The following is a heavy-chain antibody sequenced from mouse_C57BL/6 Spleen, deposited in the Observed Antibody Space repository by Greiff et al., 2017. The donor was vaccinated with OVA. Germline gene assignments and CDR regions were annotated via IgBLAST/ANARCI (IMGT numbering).Heavy chain of an antibody. J-gene: IGHJ3*01. V-gene: IGHV1-50*01. D-gene: IGHD2-4*01. CDR2: IDPSDSYT. CDR3: ARTGDYDGTGFAY. CDR1: GYTFTSYW. Sequence: QVHVKQPGAELVKPGASVKLSCKASGYTFTSYWMQWVKQRPGQGLEWIGEIDPSDSYTNYNQKFKGKATLTVDTSSSTAYMQLSSLTSEDSAVYYWARTGDYDGTGFAYWGQGTLVTVSA.